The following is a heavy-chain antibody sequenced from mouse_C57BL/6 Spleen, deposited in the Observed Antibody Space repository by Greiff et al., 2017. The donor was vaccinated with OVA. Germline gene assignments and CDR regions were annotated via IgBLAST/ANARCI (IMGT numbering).Heavy chain of an antibody. D-gene: IGHD1-3*01. CDR2: ISSGGSYT. CDR1: GFTFSSYG. Sequence: DVMLVESGGDLVKPGGSLKLSCAASGFTFSSYGMSWVRQTPDKRLEWVATISSGGSYTYYPDSVKGRFTISRDNAKNTLYLQMSSLKSEDTAMYYCARHESGYFDYWGQGTTLTVSS. CDR3: ARHESGYFDY. J-gene: IGHJ2*01. V-gene: IGHV5-6*02.